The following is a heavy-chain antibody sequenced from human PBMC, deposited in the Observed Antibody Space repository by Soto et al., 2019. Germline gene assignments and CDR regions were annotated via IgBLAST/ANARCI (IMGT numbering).Heavy chain of an antibody. Sequence: QVQLVQCGAEVKKPGASVKVSCKASGYTFTSYGISWVRQAPGQGLEWMGWISAYNCNTNYAQKLQGRVTMTTDTSTSTAYREPMSLRSDDTAGYYCARGRGDYDPPFDSCGQGTLVTVSS. CDR1: GYTFTSYG. CDR2: ISAYNCNT. D-gene: IGHD2-21*02. J-gene: IGHJ4*02. V-gene: IGHV1-18*01. CDR3: ARGRGDYDPPFDS.